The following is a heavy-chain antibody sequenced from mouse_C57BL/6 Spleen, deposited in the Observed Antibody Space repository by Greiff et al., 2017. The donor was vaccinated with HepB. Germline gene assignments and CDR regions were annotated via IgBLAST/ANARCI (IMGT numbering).Heavy chain of an antibody. V-gene: IGHV1-82*01. CDR3: ARWANWDRGYFDY. D-gene: IGHD4-1*01. J-gene: IGHJ2*01. CDR1: GYAFSSSW. Sequence: QVQLKQSGPELVKPGASVKISCKASGYAFSSSWMNWVKQRPGKGLEWIGRIYPGDGDTNYNGKFKGKATLTADKSSSTAYMQLSSLTSEDSAVYFCARWANWDRGYFDYWGQGTTLTVSS. CDR2: IYPGDGDT.